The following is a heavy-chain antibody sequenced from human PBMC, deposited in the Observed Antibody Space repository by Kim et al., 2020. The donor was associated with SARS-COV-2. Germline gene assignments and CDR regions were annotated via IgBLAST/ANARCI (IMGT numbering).Heavy chain of an antibody. D-gene: IGHD4-17*01. J-gene: IGHJ4*02. CDR3: ARDRDDYGDYAIGY. Sequence: NPSHKSRVTISVDTSKNQFSLKLSSVTAADTAVYYCARDRDDYGDYAIGYWGQGTLVTVSS. V-gene: IGHV4-30-2*04.